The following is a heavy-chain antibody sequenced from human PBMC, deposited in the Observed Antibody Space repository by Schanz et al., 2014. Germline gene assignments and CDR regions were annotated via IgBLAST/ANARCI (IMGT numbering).Heavy chain of an antibody. J-gene: IGHJ4*02. CDR2: INHSGGT. CDR1: GGSISSYY. D-gene: IGHD1-26*01. CDR3: ARGWEVKVFDY. V-gene: IGHV4-59*08. Sequence: QVQLQESGPGLVKPSETLSLTCTVSGGSISSYYWSWIRQPPGKGLEWIGEINHSGGTNYNPSLKGRVNISEDTAKNHFSRSLSSVTAADTAVYYCARGWEVKVFDYWGQGTLITVSS.